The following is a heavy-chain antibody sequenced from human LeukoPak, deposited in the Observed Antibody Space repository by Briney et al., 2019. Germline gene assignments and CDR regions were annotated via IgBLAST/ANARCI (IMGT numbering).Heavy chain of an antibody. D-gene: IGHD2-21*02. CDR2: ICTSGST. CDR3: AREYCGGDCYSGLYNWFDP. V-gene: IGHV4-4*07. J-gene: IGHJ5*02. Sequence: KPSETLSLTCTVSGGSISSYYWSWIRQPAGKGLEWIGRICTSGSTNYNPSLKSRVTISVDKSKNQFSLKLSSVTAADTAVYYCAREYCGGDCYSGLYNWFDPWGQGTLVTVSS. CDR1: GGSISSYY.